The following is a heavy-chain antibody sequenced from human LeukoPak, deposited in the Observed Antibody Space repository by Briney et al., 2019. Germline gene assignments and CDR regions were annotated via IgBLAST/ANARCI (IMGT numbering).Heavy chain of an antibody. CDR1: GFTFHDYG. J-gene: IGHJ4*02. CDR3: ARDLSVGSKPDLGFDY. CDR2: INWNGGST. V-gene: IGHV3-20*04. D-gene: IGHD1-26*01. Sequence: GRSLRLSCAASGFTFHDYGLSWVRQAPGKGLEWVSGINWNGGSTGYVDSVKGRFTISRDNAKNSLYLQMNSLRAEDTAVYYCARDLSVGSKPDLGFDYWGQGTLVTVSS.